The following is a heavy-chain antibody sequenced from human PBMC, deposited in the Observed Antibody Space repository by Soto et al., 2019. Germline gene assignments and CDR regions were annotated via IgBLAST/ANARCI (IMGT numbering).Heavy chain of an antibody. J-gene: IGHJ6*03. CDR2: IYYSGST. Sequence: SETLSLTCTVSGGSISSSSYYWGWIRQPPGKGLEWIGSIYYSGSTYYNPSLKSRVTISVDTSKNQFSLKLSSVTAADTAVYYCARLTYYDILTGYYNYYYMDVWGKGTTVTVSS. CDR3: ARLTYYDILTGYYNYYYMDV. CDR1: GGSISSSSYY. V-gene: IGHV4-39*01. D-gene: IGHD3-9*01.